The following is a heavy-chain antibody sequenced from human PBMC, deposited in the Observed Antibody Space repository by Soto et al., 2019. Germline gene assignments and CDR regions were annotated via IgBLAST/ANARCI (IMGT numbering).Heavy chain of an antibody. V-gene: IGHV3-15*07. D-gene: IGHD6-13*01. CDR1: GFTFSNAW. CDR2: IKSKTDGGTT. Sequence: ESGGGLVKPGGSLRLSCAASGFTFSNAWMNWVRQAPGKGLEWVGRIKSKTDGGTTDYAAPVKGRFTISRDDSKNTLYLQMNSLKTEDTAVYYCTTLADQQQIYYYYGMDVWGQGTTVTVSS. CDR3: TTLADQQQIYYYYGMDV. J-gene: IGHJ6*02.